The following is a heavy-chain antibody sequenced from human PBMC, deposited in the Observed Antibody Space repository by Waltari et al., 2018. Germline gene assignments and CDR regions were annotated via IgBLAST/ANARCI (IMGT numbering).Heavy chain of an antibody. CDR2: IYHSGST. V-gene: IGHV4-38-2*01. J-gene: IGHJ4*02. CDR3: ARVGDTAMVFSY. CDR1: GYSISSGYY. Sequence: QVQLQESGPGLVKPSETLSLTCAVSGYSISSGYYWGWIRQPPGKGLEWIGSIYHSGSTYYNPSLKSRVTISVDTSKNQFSLKLSSVTAADTAVYYCARVGDTAMVFSYWGQGTLVTVSS. D-gene: IGHD5-18*01.